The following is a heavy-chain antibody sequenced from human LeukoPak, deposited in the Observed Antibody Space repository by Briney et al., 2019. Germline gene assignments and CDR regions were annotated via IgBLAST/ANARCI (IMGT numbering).Heavy chain of an antibody. Sequence: PGGSLRLSCAASGFTASSNYMSWVRQAPGKGLEWVSVIYSGGSTYYADSVKGRFTISRDNSKNTLYLQMNSLRAEDTAVYYCARLRYSGQQLVPPADYWGQGTLVTVSS. D-gene: IGHD6-13*01. CDR3: ARLRYSGQQLVPPADY. CDR2: IYSGGST. CDR1: GFTASSNY. J-gene: IGHJ4*02. V-gene: IGHV3-53*01.